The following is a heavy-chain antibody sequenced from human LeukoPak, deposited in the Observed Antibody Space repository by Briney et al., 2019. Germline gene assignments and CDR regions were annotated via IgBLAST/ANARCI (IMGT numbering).Heavy chain of an antibody. CDR2: ISPDSGGT. D-gene: IGHD6-13*01. Sequence: ASVKVSCKASGYTFSGHYMHWVRQAPGQGLEWMGWISPDSGGTNYAQKFQGRVTMTRDTSISTAYMELSRLTSGDTAVYYCARGPAAAGFYFLDYWGQGTLVTVSS. J-gene: IGHJ4*02. CDR3: ARGPAAAGFYFLDY. CDR1: GYTFSGHY. V-gene: IGHV1-2*02.